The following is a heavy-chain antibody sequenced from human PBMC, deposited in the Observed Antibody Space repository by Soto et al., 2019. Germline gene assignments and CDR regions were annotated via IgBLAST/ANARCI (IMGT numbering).Heavy chain of an antibody. Sequence: SGPTLVNPTQTLTLTCTFSGFSLSTSGVGVGWIRQPPGKALEWLALIYWNDDKRYSPSLKSRLTITKDTSKNQVVLTMTNMDPVDTATYSREPHYPYASSAPFDYWGQGTLVTVSS. CDR3: EPHYPYASSAPFDY. J-gene: IGHJ4*02. CDR2: IYWNDDK. CDR1: GFSLSTSGVG. D-gene: IGHD3-22*01. V-gene: IGHV2-5*01.